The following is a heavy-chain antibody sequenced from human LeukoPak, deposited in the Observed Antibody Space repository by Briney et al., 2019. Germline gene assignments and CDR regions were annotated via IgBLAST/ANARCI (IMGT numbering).Heavy chain of an antibody. J-gene: IGHJ4*02. D-gene: IGHD3-22*01. CDR1: GFSFGTYS. V-gene: IGHV3-21*01. Sequence: GGSLRLSCAGSGFSFGTYSMTWVRQAPGKGLEWVSSISSSSVYIYYADSVKGRFTISRDNVKNALYLQMNSLRAEDTALYYCARARNDYDSNGFSFLDYWGQGTLVTVSS. CDR3: ARARNDYDSNGFSFLDY. CDR2: ISSSSVYI.